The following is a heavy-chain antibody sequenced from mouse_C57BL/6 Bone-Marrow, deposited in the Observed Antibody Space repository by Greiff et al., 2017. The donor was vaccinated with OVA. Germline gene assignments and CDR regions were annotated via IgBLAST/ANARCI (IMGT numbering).Heavy chain of an antibody. V-gene: IGHV1-43*01. CDR1: GYSFTGYY. D-gene: IGHD1-1*01. CDR3: ARQEGLSYDYGFYAMDY. Sequence: VQLKQSGPELVKPGASVKISCKASGYSFTGYYMHWVKQSSEKSLEWIGEINPSTGGTSYNQKFKGKATLTADKSSSTAYMQLKSLTSEDSAVDYCARQEGLSYDYGFYAMDYWGQGTSVTVSS. CDR2: INPSTGGT. J-gene: IGHJ4*01.